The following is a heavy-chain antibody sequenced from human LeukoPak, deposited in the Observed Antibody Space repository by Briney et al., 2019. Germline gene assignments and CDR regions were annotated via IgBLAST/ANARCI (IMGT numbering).Heavy chain of an antibody. D-gene: IGHD3-10*01. CDR2: IGTTGDT. V-gene: IGHV3-13*01. CDR1: GFTFSSSD. Sequence: GGSLRLSCAASGFTFSSSDMHWVRQITGKGLEWVSAIGTTGDTYYSGSVKGRFTISRENARNSLYLQMNSLRAGDTAVYYCARAIAMVRGVNYFDYWGQGALVTVSP. J-gene: IGHJ4*02. CDR3: ARAIAMVRGVNYFDY.